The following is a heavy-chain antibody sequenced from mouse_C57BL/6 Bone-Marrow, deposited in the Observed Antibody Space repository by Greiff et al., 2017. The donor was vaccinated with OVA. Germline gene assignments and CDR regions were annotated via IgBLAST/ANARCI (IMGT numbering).Heavy chain of an antibody. CDR2: IDPETGGT. V-gene: IGHV1-15*01. Sequence: QVHVKQSGAELVRPGASVTLSCKASGYTFTDYEMHWVKQTPVHGLEWIGAIDPETGGTAYNQKFKGKAILTADKSSSTAYMELRSLTSEDSAVYYCTRSIYYGNYSFAYWGQGTLVTVSA. J-gene: IGHJ3*01. CDR3: TRSIYYGNYSFAY. CDR1: GYTFTDYE. D-gene: IGHD2-1*01.